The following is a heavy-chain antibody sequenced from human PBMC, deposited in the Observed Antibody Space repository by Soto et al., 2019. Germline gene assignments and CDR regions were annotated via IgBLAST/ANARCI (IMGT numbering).Heavy chain of an antibody. CDR1: GYSFTSYW. CDR3: ARRYTIFGVVSDYFDY. V-gene: IGHV5-51*01. Sequence: PGESLKISCKGSGYSFTSYWIGWVRQMPGKGLEWMGIIYPGDSDTRYSPSFQGQVTISADKSISTAYLQWSSLKASDTAMYYCARRYTIFGVVSDYFDYWGQRTLVTSPQ. CDR2: IYPGDSDT. D-gene: IGHD3-3*01. J-gene: IGHJ4*02.